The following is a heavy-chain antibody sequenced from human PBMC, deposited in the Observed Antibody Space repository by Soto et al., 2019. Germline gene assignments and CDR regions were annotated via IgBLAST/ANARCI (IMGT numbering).Heavy chain of an antibody. CDR3: ARSGPREAYGDVDY. V-gene: IGHV4-34*01. D-gene: IGHD4-17*01. CDR1: GGSFSGYY. J-gene: IGHJ4*02. Sequence: SETLSLTCAVYGGSFSGYYCSWIRQPPGKGLEWIGEINHSGSTNYNPSLKSRVTISVDTSKNQFSLKLSSVTAADTAVYYCARSGPREAYGDVDYWGQGTLVTVSS. CDR2: INHSGST.